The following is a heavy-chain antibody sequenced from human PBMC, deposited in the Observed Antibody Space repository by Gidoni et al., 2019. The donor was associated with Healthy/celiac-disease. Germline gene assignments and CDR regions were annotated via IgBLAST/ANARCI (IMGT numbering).Heavy chain of an antibody. CDR1: GYTLTELS. J-gene: IGHJ3*02. CDR3: ATDRQRWELPGGTNAFDI. D-gene: IGHD1-26*01. Sequence: QVQLVQSGAEVKKPGASVKVSCKVSGYTLTELSMHWVRQAPGKGLEWMGGFDPEDGETIYAQKFQGRVTMTEDTSTDTAYMELSSLRSEDTAVYYCATDRQRWELPGGTNAFDIWGQGTMVTVSS. V-gene: IGHV1-24*01. CDR2: FDPEDGET.